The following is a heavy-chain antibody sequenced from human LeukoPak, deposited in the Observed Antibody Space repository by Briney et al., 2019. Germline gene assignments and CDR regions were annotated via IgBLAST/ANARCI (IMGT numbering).Heavy chain of an antibody. CDR1: GFTSSTYG. V-gene: IGHV3-30*02. J-gene: IGHJ4*02. D-gene: IGHD2-2*01. CDR3: ARDQGCTSTNCYSLFFHY. Sequence: GGSLRLSCAASGFTSSTYGMHWVRQAPGKGLEWVALIWYDGSNKYYADSVKGRFTISRDNYKNTLYLQMNSLRAEDTAVYYCARDQGCTSTNCYSLFFHYWGQGTLVTVSS. CDR2: IWYDGSNK.